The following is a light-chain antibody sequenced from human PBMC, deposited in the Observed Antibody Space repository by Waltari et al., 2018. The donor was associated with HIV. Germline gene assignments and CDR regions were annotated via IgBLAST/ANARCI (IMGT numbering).Light chain of an antibody. J-gene: IGLJ2*01. CDR2: RNN. Sequence: QSVLTQPPSASGTPGQSDTISCSGTRSNIGTNYVYWYQQFPGTAPKLLIYRNNKRPSGVPDRFSGSKSGTSASLDISGLRSDDEAEYYCAAWDDTLTVVFGGGTKLTVL. V-gene: IGLV1-47*01. CDR3: AAWDDTLTVV. CDR1: RSNIGTNY.